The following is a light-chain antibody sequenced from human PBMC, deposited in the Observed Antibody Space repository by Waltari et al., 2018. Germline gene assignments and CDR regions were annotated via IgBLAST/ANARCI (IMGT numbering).Light chain of an antibody. Sequence: IVFTQSPGTLSLSPGERATLSCRASQSVSSSYLAWYQQKPGQAPRLLIYGASTRATGIPDRFGGSGSGTDFTLTISRLEPEDFAVYYCQQYGSSPRTFGQGTKVEIK. CDR2: GAS. J-gene: IGKJ1*01. CDR1: QSVSSSY. CDR3: QQYGSSPRT. V-gene: IGKV3-20*01.